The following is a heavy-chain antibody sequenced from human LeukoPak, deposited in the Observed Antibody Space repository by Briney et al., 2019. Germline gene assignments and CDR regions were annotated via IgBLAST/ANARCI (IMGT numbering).Heavy chain of an antibody. D-gene: IGHD5-18*01. Sequence: GGSLRPSCAASGFTFSSYAMSWVRQAPGKGLEWVSAISGSGGSTYYADSVKGRFTISRDNSKNTLYLQMNSLRAEDTAVYYCAKSRDTAMVTGYFDYWGQGTLVTVSS. CDR3: AKSRDTAMVTGYFDY. CDR2: ISGSGGST. V-gene: IGHV3-23*01. J-gene: IGHJ4*02. CDR1: GFTFSSYA.